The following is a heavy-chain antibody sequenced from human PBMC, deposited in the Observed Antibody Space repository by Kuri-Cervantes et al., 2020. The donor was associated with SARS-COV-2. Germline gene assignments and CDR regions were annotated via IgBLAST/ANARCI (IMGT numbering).Heavy chain of an antibody. J-gene: IGHJ5*02. CDR3: ARGRIAVVPAAKALDP. V-gene: IGHV4-34*01. CDR1: GGSFSGYY. D-gene: IGHD2-2*01. Sequence: GSLRLSCAVYGGSFSGYYWSWIRQPPGKGLEWIGEINHSGSTNYNPSLKSRVTISVDTSKDQFSLKLSSVTAADTAVYYCARGRIAVVPAAKALDPWGQGTLVTVSS. CDR2: INHSGST.